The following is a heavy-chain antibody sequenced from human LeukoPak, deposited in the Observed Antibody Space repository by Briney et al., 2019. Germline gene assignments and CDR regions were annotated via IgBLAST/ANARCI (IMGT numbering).Heavy chain of an antibody. Sequence: RASETVSLTCTVSGDSIRGYYWSWIRQPAGKGLEWIGHIYTTGSTTYNPSLKSRVTMSVDTSKNQFSLKLNSVTAADTAVYYCARGYYSGWYFDLWGRGTLVTVSS. CDR2: IYTTGST. CDR1: GDSIRGYY. D-gene: IGHD2/OR15-2a*01. J-gene: IGHJ2*01. V-gene: IGHV4-4*07. CDR3: ARGYYSGWYFDL.